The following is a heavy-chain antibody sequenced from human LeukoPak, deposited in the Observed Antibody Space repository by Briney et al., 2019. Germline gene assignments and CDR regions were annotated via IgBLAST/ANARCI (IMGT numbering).Heavy chain of an antibody. CDR3: AGRSNWLPFDH. J-gene: IGHJ4*02. D-gene: IGHD1-1*01. CDR1: GGSISSYY. CDR2: MSYSGTT. V-gene: IGHV4-59*01. Sequence: PSETLSLTCTVSGGSISSYYWNWIRQPPGKGLEWIGYMSYSGTTNYNPSLKSRVTISIDTSKSQFSLKLSSVTAADTAVYYCAGRSNWLPFDHWGQGALVTVSS.